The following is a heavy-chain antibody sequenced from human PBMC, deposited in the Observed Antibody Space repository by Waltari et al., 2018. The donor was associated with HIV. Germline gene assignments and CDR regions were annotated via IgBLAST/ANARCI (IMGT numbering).Heavy chain of an antibody. J-gene: IGHJ5*01. D-gene: IGHD1-1*01. CDR2: VDGGGEAW. Sequence: EVKSPESGGGLVRLGAPVRPACTGSGSVFRATAMWGVRQEPQRVFEWIAAVDGGGEAWFYGASVTVQFRVSRENSRNSVFLHMTGRIFADTALYYCVRFSFPIGIYGTAPLADSWGPGTLVSVSS. CDR1: GSVFRATA. CDR3: VRFSFPIGIYGTAPLADS. V-gene: IGHV3-23*02.